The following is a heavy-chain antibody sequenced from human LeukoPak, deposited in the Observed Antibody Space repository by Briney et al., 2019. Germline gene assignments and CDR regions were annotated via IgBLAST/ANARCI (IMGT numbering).Heavy chain of an antibody. CDR3: ARDRMGAGWFGELVGYYYYMDV. D-gene: IGHD3-10*01. Sequence: GASVKVSCKASGYTFTGYYMHWVRQAPGQGLEWMGWINPNSGGTNYAQKFQGRVTMTRDTSTSTAYMELRSLRSDDTAVYYWARDRMGAGWFGELVGYYYYMDVWGKGTTVTVSS. V-gene: IGHV1-2*02. J-gene: IGHJ6*03. CDR2: INPNSGGT. CDR1: GYTFTGYY.